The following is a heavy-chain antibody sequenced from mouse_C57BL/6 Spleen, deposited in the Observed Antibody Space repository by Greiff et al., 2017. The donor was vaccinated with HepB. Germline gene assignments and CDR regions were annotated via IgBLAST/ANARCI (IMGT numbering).Heavy chain of an antibody. D-gene: IGHD2-3*01. CDR3: ARVPIYDGYYDYAMDY. CDR2: ILPGSGST. Sequence: QVQLQQSGAELMKPGASVKLSCKATGYTFTGYWIEWVKQRPGHGLEWIGEILPGSGSTNYNEKFKGKATFTADTSSNTAYMQLSSLTTEDSAIYYCARVPIYDGYYDYAMDYWGQGTSVTVSS. V-gene: IGHV1-9*01. CDR1: GYTFTGYW. J-gene: IGHJ4*01.